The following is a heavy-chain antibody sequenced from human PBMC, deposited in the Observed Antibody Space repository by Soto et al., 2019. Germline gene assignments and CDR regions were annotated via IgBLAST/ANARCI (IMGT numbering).Heavy chain of an antibody. CDR2: ISYDGSNK. V-gene: IGHV3-30*18. CDR1: GFTFSSYG. J-gene: IGHJ4*02. D-gene: IGHD6-13*01. CDR3: AKDRYSSRWSFDY. Sequence: GGSLRLSCAASGFTFSSYGMHWVRQAPGKGLEWVAVISYDGSNKYYADSVKGRFTISRDNSKNTLYLQMNSLRAEDTAVYYCAKDRYSSRWSFDYWGQGTLVTVSS.